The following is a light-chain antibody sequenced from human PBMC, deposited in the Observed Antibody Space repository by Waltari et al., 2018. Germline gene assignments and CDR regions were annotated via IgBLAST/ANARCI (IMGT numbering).Light chain of an antibody. Sequence: DIQMTQSPSSLSASVGDSVTITCRASQKIARYLNWYQQQSGKAPKLLIYASSSLQSGVPSRFGGSGSGTDFTLTISSLHPEDFATYYCQQSYSNPVTFGQGTKVDIK. CDR1: QKIARY. CDR3: QQSYSNPVT. CDR2: ASS. J-gene: IGKJ1*01. V-gene: IGKV1-39*01.